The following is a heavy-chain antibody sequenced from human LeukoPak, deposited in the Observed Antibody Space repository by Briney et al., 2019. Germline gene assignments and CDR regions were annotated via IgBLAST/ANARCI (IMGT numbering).Heavy chain of an antibody. CDR1: GYTFTSYY. V-gene: IGHV1-46*01. J-gene: IGHJ4*02. D-gene: IGHD5-12*01. CDR2: INPSGGST. CDR3: ARESATTGTYDC. Sequence: ASVKVSCKASGYTFTSYYMHWVRQAPGQGLEWMGIINPSGGSTSYAQKFQGRVTMTRDTSTSTVYMELSSLRSEDTAVYYRARESATTGTYDCWGQGTLVTVSS.